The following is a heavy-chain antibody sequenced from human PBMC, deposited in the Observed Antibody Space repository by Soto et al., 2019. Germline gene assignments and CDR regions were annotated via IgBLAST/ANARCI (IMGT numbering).Heavy chain of an antibody. CDR1: GGSVSSSNNYY. CDR2: MSHSGGT. D-gene: IGHD1-1*01. Sequence: QVQLQQWGAGLLKPSETLSLTCAVYGGSVSSSNNYYWSWIRQPPGKGLEWIGEMSHSGGTHFNPPLKSRVTISVDTSKNQFSLNMSSVTAADTALYYCARVERGTATTVVDAFDIWGPGTMVTVSS. J-gene: IGHJ3*02. V-gene: IGHV4-34*01. CDR3: ARVERGTATTVVDAFDI.